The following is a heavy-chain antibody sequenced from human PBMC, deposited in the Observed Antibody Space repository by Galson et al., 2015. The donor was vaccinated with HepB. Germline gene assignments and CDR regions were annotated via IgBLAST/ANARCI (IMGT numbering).Heavy chain of an antibody. J-gene: IGHJ5*02. CDR1: GYTFSSYS. D-gene: IGHD2-15*01. V-gene: IGHV1-18*01. Sequence: SVKVSCKASGYTFSSYSITWVRQAPGQGLEWMGWISAYNRKTDYARQLQGRVTMTTEKSTSTAYMELKSLRSDDTAVYYCARGALVVVVYATQNNWFDPWGQGTLVTVSS. CDR3: ARGALVVVVYATQNNWFDP. CDR2: ISAYNRKT.